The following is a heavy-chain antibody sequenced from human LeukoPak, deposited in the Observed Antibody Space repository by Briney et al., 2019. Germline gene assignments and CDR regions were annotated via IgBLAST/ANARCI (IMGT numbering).Heavy chain of an antibody. D-gene: IGHD2-21*01. CDR1: CSRFSNYW. V-gene: IGHV5-51*07. J-gene: IGHJ4*02. CDR3: ARRHSSTLIDS. Sequence: GESLKICRESCCSRFSNYWYWGVHQMPGKGLEWMGIIYPGDSDTRYSPSFQGQVTISADKSISTAYLQWSSLTASHTAMYFCARRHSSTLIDSWGQGTLVTVSS. CDR2: IYPGDSDT.